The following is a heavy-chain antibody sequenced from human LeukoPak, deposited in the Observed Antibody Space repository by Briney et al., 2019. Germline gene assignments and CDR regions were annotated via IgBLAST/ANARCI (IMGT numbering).Heavy chain of an antibody. CDR3: ARIKDISGWYDAFDI. J-gene: IGHJ3*02. V-gene: IGHV3-21*01. Sequence: KAGGSLRLSCAASGFTFDDYTMHWVRQAPGKGLEWVSSISSSSSYIYYADSVKGRFTISRDNAKNSLYLQMNSLRAEDTAVYYCARIKDISGWYDAFDIWGQGTMVTVSS. CDR1: GFTFDDYT. CDR2: ISSSSSYI. D-gene: IGHD6-19*01.